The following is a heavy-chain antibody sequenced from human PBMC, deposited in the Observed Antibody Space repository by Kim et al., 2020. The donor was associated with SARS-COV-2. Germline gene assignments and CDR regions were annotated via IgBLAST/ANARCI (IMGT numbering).Heavy chain of an antibody. J-gene: IGHJ6*02. CDR2: ISWNSGSI. D-gene: IGHD3-3*01. CDR3: AKDMSSSWSGYSPPYYYYGMDV. V-gene: IGHV3-9*01. Sequence: GGSLRLSCAASGFTFDDYAMHWVRQAPGKGLEWVSGISWNSGSIGYADSVKGRFTISRDNAKNSLYLQMNSLRAEDTAVYYCAKDMSSSWSGYSPPYYYYGMDVRGQGTPVTVSS. CDR1: GFTFDDYA.